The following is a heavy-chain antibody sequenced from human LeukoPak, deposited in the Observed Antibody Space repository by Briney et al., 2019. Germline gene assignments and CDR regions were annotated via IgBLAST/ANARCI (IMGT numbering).Heavy chain of an antibody. CDR2: INPNSGGT. J-gene: IGHJ4*02. CDR1: GYTFTGYS. Sequence: GASVTVSCKASGYTFTGYSMHWVRQTPGQGLEWMGWINPNSGGTNYAQKFQGRVTLTRDTSISTAYMELSRLRSDDTAMYYCARDYYDSSGYYYFDYWGQGTLVTVSS. CDR3: ARDYYDSSGYYYFDY. D-gene: IGHD3-22*01. V-gene: IGHV1-2*02.